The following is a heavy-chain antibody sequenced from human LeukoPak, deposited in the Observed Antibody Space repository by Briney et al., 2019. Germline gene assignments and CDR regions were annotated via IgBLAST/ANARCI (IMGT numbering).Heavy chain of an antibody. J-gene: IGHJ4*02. CDR3: ARDTTHYDILTGSLYYFDY. V-gene: IGHV3-21*01. Sequence: GGSLRLSCAASGFTFSSYNMNWVRQAPGKGLEWVSSISSTSSYIYYADSIKGRFTISRGNAKNSLYLQMNSLRAEDTAVYYCARDTTHYDILTGSLYYFDYWGQGALVTVSS. D-gene: IGHD3-9*01. CDR2: ISSTSSYI. CDR1: GFTFSSYN.